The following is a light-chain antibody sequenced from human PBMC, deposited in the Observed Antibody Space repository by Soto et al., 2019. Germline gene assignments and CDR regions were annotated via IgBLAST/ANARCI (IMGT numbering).Light chain of an antibody. CDR1: SSDVGGYNY. CDR3: SSYTSSSSVV. Sequence: QSALTQPASVSGSPGQSITISCTGTSSDVGGYNYVSWYQQHPGKVPKVLIYEVSLRPSGVSNRFSGSKSGNMASLTISGLQAEDEADYYCSSYTSSSSVVFGGGTKLTVL. J-gene: IGLJ2*01. CDR2: EVS. V-gene: IGLV2-14*01.